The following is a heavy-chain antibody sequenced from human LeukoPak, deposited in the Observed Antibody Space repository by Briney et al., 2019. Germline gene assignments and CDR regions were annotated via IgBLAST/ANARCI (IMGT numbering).Heavy chain of an antibody. V-gene: IGHV1-2*06. CDR3: ARLRRDGYNFGGIDY. Sequence: ASLKVSCKASGYTFTGYYMHWVRQAPGQGLEWRGRINPNSGGTNYAQKFQGRVTMTRDTSISTAYMELSRLRSDDTAVYYCARLRRDGYNFGGIDYWGQGTLVTVSS. J-gene: IGHJ4*02. D-gene: IGHD5-24*01. CDR1: GYTFTGYY. CDR2: INPNSGGT.